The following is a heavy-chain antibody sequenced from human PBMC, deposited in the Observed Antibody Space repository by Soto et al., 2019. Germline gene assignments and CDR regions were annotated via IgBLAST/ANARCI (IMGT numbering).Heavy chain of an antibody. D-gene: IGHD2-2*02. CDR2: IWYDGSNK. J-gene: IGHJ6*02. V-gene: IGHV3-33*01. CDR1: GFTFSSYG. CDR3: AREDIVVVPTAIPLGYYYGMDV. Sequence: GGSLRFSCAASGFTFSSYGMHWVRQAPGKGLEWVAVIWYDGSNKYYADSVKGRFTISRDNSKNTLYLQMNSLRAEDTAVYYCAREDIVVVPTAIPLGYYYGMDVWGHGTTVTVSS.